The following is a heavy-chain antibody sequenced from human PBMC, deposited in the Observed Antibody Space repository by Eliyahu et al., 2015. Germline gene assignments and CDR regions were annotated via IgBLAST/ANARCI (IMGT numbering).Heavy chain of an antibody. CDR1: GFTFSTHW. Sequence: EVQLVESGGGLVQPEGSLRLSCAASGFTFSTHWMYWVRQAPGEGLVWVSRIKSDGSNTAYADSVQGRFTISRDNAKNTLYLQMNSLRAEDTAVYFCARLGYCTGGVCSSFDYWGQGTLVTVSS. CDR3: ARLGYCTGGVCSSFDY. J-gene: IGHJ4*02. V-gene: IGHV3-74*01. CDR2: IKSDGSNT. D-gene: IGHD2-8*02.